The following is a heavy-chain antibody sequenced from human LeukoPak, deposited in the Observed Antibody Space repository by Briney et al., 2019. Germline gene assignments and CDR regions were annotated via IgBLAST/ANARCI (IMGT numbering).Heavy chain of an antibody. Sequence: GGSLRLSCAASGFTFSSYAMSWVRQAPGKGLEWVSAISGSGGSTYYADSVKGRFTISRDNSKNTLYLQMNSLGAEDTAVYYCAKDTSSGWYVGWFDPWGQGTLVTVS. CDR1: GFTFSSYA. D-gene: IGHD6-19*01. J-gene: IGHJ5*02. CDR3: AKDTSSGWYVGWFDP. V-gene: IGHV3-23*01. CDR2: ISGSGGST.